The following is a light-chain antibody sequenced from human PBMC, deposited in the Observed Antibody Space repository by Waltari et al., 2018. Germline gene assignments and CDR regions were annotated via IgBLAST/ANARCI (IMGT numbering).Light chain of an antibody. CDR2: AAS. Sequence: IQLTQSPSSLSASVGARVTITYRASQGINDYLAWYQPKPGKAPKLLIYAASTLQSGVPSRFSCSWSWTYFTLPIGSLQPEDFATYYCQQLISDPFTFGPGTKVDI. J-gene: IGKJ3*01. CDR1: QGINDY. CDR3: QQLISDPFT. V-gene: IGKV1-9*01.